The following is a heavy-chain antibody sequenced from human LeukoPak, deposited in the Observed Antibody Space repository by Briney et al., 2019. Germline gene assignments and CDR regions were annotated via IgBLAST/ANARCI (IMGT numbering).Heavy chain of an antibody. Sequence: SETLSLTCTVSGGSISSYYWSWIRQPPGKGLEWIGYIYYSGSTNYNPSLKSRVTISVDTSKNQFSLKLSSVTAADTAVYYCAGSEYSSSSPDYWGQGTLVTVSS. V-gene: IGHV4-59*01. CDR1: GGSISSYY. CDR3: AGSEYSSSSPDY. CDR2: IYYSGST. J-gene: IGHJ4*02. D-gene: IGHD6-6*01.